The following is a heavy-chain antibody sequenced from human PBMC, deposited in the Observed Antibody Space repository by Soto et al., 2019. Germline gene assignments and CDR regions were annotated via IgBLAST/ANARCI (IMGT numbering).Heavy chain of an antibody. CDR3: ARSLELSRGWRY. V-gene: IGHV4-34*01. D-gene: IGHD3-3*01. J-gene: IGHJ4*02. Sequence: QVQLQQWGAGLLKPSETLSLTCAVYGGSFTSYYWSWVRQPPGMGLEWIGEINHGGSANYNPSLKSRVTISIDTSKNQFSLTLNSGTAADTAVYYCARSLELSRGWRYWGQGTLVTVSS. CDR1: GGSFTSYY. CDR2: INHGGSA.